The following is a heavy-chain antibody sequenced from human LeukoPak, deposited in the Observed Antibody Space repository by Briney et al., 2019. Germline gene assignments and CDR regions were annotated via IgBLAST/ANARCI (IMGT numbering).Heavy chain of an antibody. Sequence: GGSLRLSCAASGFTFSSYAMSWVRQAPGKGLEWVSAISGSGGSTYYADSVKGRFTISRDNSKNTLYLQMNSLRAEDTAVYYCAKDRAYCGGDCYPGSDFDYWGQGTLVTVSP. CDR3: AKDRAYCGGDCYPGSDFDY. V-gene: IGHV3-23*01. CDR2: ISGSGGST. D-gene: IGHD2-21*02. J-gene: IGHJ4*02. CDR1: GFTFSSYA.